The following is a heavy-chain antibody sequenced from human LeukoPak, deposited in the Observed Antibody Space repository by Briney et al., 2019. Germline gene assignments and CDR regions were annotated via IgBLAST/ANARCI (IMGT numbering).Heavy chain of an antibody. V-gene: IGHV3-74*01. CDR3: ARDTDTVTTILDY. CDR2: INSDGSST. D-gene: IGHD4-17*01. J-gene: IGHJ4*02. CDR1: GFTFSSYW. Sequence: GGSLRLSWAASGFTFSSYWMHWVRKAPGKGLVWVSRINSDGSSTSYADSVKGRFTISRDNAKNTLYLQMNSLRAEDTAVYYCARDTDTVTTILDYWGQGTLVTVSS.